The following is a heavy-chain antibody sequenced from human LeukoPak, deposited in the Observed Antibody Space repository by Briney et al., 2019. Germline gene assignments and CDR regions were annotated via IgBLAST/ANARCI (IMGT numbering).Heavy chain of an antibody. D-gene: IGHD3-9*01. J-gene: IGHJ4*02. V-gene: IGHV3-23*01. CDR1: GFIFRIYA. Sequence: GASLRLSCAASGFIFRIYAMSWVRQAPGKGLEWVSAITGSGDSTYYADSVKGRFTISRDNSKNTLYVEMNTLRAEDTAVYYCAKWGDYDILTGYYVSDFWGQGTLVTVSS. CDR2: ITGSGDST. CDR3: AKWGDYDILTGYYVSDF.